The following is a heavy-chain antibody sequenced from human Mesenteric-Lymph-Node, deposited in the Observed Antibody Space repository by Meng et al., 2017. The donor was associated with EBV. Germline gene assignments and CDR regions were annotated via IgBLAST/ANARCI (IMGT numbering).Heavy chain of an antibody. CDR3: ARSGGYGTPLDY. V-gene: IGHV2-5*02. D-gene: IGHD6-25*01. CDR2: VYWDDDK. CDR1: GLSLSTYGLT. Sequence: ITLKGSGPSLGKPPQTLTLTCTFSGLSLSTYGLTVNWIRQPPGGALEWLALVYWDDDKGYSPSLRSRLTITRDTSKNQVVLTMTNMDPVDTGTYFCARSGGYGTPLDYWGQGTLVTVSS. J-gene: IGHJ4*02.